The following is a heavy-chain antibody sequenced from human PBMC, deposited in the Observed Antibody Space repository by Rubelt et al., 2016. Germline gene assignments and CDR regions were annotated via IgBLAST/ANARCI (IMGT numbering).Heavy chain of an antibody. J-gene: IGHJ4*02. D-gene: IGHD2-2*01. CDR3: ARAGADAQHDYFDY. Sequence: IGYIYYSGSTYYNPSLKSRVTISVDTSKNQFSLKLSSVTAADTAVYYCARAGADAQHDYFDYWGQGTLVTVSS. CDR2: IYYSGST. V-gene: IGHV4-31*02.